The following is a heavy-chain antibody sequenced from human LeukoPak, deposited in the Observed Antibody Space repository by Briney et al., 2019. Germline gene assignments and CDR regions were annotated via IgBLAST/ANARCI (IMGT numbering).Heavy chain of an antibody. D-gene: IGHD1-26*01. Sequence: GGSLRLSCAASGFTFSSYWMSWVRQAPGKGLEWVANIKEDGSETYYVDSVKGQFTISRDNAKNLLYLQMSSLRAEDTAVYYCARDKRVGATLFDYWGQGTLVTVSS. J-gene: IGHJ4*02. V-gene: IGHV3-7*01. CDR3: ARDKRVGATLFDY. CDR2: IKEDGSET. CDR1: GFTFSSYW.